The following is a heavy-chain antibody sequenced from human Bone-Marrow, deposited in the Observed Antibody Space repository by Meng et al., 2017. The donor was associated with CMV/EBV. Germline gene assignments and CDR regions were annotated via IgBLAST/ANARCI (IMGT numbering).Heavy chain of an antibody. CDR1: GFIFSSYS. Sequence: GESLKISCAASGFIFSSYSIHWVRQAPGKGLEWVAAVSYDGGFKKYADSVEGRFTISRDNSKNTLYLQMNSLRAEDTAVYYCAREITIFGVVIMRYDAFDIWAQGTMVTVSS. V-gene: IGHV3-30*04. CDR3: AREITIFGVVIMRYDAFDI. J-gene: IGHJ3*02. CDR2: VSYDGGFK. D-gene: IGHD3-3*01.